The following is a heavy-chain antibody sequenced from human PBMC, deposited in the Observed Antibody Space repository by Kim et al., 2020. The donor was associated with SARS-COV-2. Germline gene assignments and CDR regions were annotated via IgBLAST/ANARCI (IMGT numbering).Heavy chain of an antibody. V-gene: IGHV4-4*02. D-gene: IGHD6-13*01. J-gene: IGHJ4*02. CDR2: IYHSGST. Sequence: SETLSLTCAVSGGSISSSNWWSWVRQPPGKGLEWIGAIYHSGSTNYNPSLKSRVTISVDKSKNQFSLKLSSVTAADTAVYYCARESGRAAAGKDLDYWGQGTLVTVSS. CDR1: GGSISSSNW. CDR3: ARESGRAAAGKDLDY.